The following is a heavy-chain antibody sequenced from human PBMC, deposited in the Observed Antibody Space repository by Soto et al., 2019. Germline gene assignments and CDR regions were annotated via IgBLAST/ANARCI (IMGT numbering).Heavy chain of an antibody. D-gene: IGHD4-4*01. CDR1: GGTFSSYA. V-gene: IGHV1-69*13. Sequence: ASEKVSWKASGGTFSSYAISWVRQAPGQGLEWMGGIIPIFGTANYAQKFQGRVTITADESTSTAYMELSSLRSEDTAVYYCARDLATVTLGYWGQGTLVTVSS. CDR3: ARDLATVTLGY. CDR2: IIPIFGTA. J-gene: IGHJ4*02.